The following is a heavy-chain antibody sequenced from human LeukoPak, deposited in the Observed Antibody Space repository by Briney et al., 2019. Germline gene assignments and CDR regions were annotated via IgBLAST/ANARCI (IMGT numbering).Heavy chain of an antibody. CDR2: IYYTGST. Sequence: PSETLSLTCTVSGGSISSYYWSWIRQPPGKGLEWIGYIYYTGSTKYNPSLKSRVTISLDMSKNQFSLKLSSVTAADTAVYYCVGVSGSYSGGDHWGQGTPVTVSS. V-gene: IGHV4-59*01. D-gene: IGHD3-10*01. J-gene: IGHJ4*02. CDR3: VGVSGSYSGGDH. CDR1: GGSISSYY.